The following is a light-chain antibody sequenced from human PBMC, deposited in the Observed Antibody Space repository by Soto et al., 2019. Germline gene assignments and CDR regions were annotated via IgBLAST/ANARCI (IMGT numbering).Light chain of an antibody. CDR1: QSLLGSGGHNY. J-gene: IGKJ1*01. Sequence: DIVLTQSPLSLPVTPGEPASLSCRSSQSLLGSGGHNYLDWYVQKPGQSPQFVIFLGSHRPTGVPDRFSGSGSGIDFTLEISRVEAEDVGVYFCMQALQTPRTFGQGTRVEI. V-gene: IGKV2-28*01. CDR2: LGS. CDR3: MQALQTPRT.